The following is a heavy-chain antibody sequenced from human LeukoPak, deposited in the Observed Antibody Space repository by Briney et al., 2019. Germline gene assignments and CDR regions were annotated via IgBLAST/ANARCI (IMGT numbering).Heavy chain of an antibody. Sequence: GGSLRLSCATSGFSLTNYWMHWVRQAPGKGLVWVSRIDEYGRATFYADSVKGRFTISRDLAKNTLYLQMNSLRAEDTAVYFCVRDLVLGSGSYGHWGQGTLVAVSA. J-gene: IGHJ4*02. CDR1: GFSLTNYW. CDR2: IDEYGRAT. V-gene: IGHV3-74*01. D-gene: IGHD3-10*01. CDR3: VRDLVLGSGSYGH.